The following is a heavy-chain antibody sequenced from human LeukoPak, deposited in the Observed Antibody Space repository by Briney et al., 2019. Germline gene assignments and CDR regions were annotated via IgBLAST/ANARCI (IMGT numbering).Heavy chain of an antibody. D-gene: IGHD2-8*01. V-gene: IGHV4-4*07. CDR3: TRDGNGRENFDK. Sequence: SETLSLTCAVSGGSITSYYWNWIRQPAGKGLEWIGRIYSSGSTNYNPSLKSRVSISLDTSKNQFSLTLTSATAADKAMYYCTRDGNGRENFDKWGRGTLVTVSS. J-gene: IGHJ4*02. CDR2: IYSSGST. CDR1: GGSITSYY.